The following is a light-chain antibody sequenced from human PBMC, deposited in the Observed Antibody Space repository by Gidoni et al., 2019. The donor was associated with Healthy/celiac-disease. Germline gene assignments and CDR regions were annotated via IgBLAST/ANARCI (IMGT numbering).Light chain of an antibody. V-gene: IGKV1-39*01. J-gene: IGKJ4*01. CDR1: QSISSY. CDR2: AAS. CDR3: QQSYSTPT. Sequence: DIQMTQSPSSLSASVGDRVTITCRASQSISSYLNWYQQKPGKAPKLLIYAASSLQSGVPSRFSCSGSGTDFTLTISSLQPEDFATYYGQQSYSTPTFGGGTKVEIK.